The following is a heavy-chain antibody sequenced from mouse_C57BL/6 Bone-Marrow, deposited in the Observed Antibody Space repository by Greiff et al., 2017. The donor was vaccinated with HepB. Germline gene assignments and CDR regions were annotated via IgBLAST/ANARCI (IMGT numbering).Heavy chain of an antibody. V-gene: IGHV1-4*01. Sequence: VQLQQSGAELARPGASVKMSCKASGYTFTSYTMHWVKQRPGQGLEWIGYINPSSGYTKYNQKFKDKATLTADKSSSTAYMQLSSLTSEDSAGYYCAREGGWLLRPGFDYWGQGTTLTVSS. CDR2: INPSSGYT. CDR1: GYTFTSYT. D-gene: IGHD2-3*01. CDR3: AREGGWLLRPGFDY. J-gene: IGHJ2*01.